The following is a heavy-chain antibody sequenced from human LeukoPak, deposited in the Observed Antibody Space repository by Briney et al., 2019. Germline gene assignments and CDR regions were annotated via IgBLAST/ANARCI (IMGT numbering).Heavy chain of an antibody. J-gene: IGHJ1*01. CDR2: ITSNGGRT. D-gene: IGHD3-22*01. CDR3: AIMHGYYDGTGYWVQ. V-gene: IGHV3-23*01. CDR1: GFTFASYG. Sequence: GGSLRLSCAASGFTFASYGMSWVRQAPGKGLEWVSFITSNGGRTSYADSVEGRFTISRDNPRNTLYMQMNSLRDEDTAVYYCAIMHGYYDGTGYWVQWGQGTLVTVSS.